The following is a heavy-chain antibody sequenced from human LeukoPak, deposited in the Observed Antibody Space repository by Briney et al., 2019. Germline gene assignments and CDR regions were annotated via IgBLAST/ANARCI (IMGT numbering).Heavy chain of an antibody. J-gene: IGHJ4*01. CDR1: GGPIRGYY. V-gene: IGHV4-4*07. CDR2: IYTSGST. CDR3: ARAGFGSGWHYFDY. Sequence: SETLSLTCSVSGGPIRGYYWSWIRQPAGKGLEWIGRIYTSGSTNYNPSLKSRVTMSVDTSKNQYSLRLISVTAADTAVYYCARAGFGSGWHYFDYWGRGILVSVSS. D-gene: IGHD6-19*01.